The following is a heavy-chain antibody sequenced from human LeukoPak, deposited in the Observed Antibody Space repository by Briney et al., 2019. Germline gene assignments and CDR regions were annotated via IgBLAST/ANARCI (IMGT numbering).Heavy chain of an antibody. CDR2: ISHDASDE. Sequence: PGRSLRLSCTASGFSFSGYGMHWVRQAPGKGLEWLAVISHDASDEYYADSVKGRFTISRDNAKNVIYLQMISLRAEDTAVYYCVKALVGQTSGYWGQGTRVTVST. V-gene: IGHV3-30*18. CDR3: VKALVGQTSGY. J-gene: IGHJ4*02. CDR1: GFSFSGYG. D-gene: IGHD1-26*01.